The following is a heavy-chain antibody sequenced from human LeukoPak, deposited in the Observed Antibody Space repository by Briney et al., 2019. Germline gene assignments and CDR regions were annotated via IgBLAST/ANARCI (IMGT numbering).Heavy chain of an antibody. D-gene: IGHD5-18*01. CDR1: GFTFSSYW. Sequence: GGSLRLSCAASGFTFSSYWMSWVRQAPGKGLEWVANIKQDGSEKYYVDSVKGRFTISRDNAKNSLYLQMNSLRAEDTAVYYCARDGYVSGYYYYYGMDVWGQGTTVTVSS. CDR3: ARDGYVSGYYYYYGMDV. J-gene: IGHJ6*02. V-gene: IGHV3-7*01. CDR2: IKQDGSEK.